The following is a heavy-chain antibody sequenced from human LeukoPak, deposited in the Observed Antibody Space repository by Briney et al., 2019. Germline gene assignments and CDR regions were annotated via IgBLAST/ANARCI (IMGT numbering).Heavy chain of an antibody. CDR1: GVSISSSNSY. CDR2: IYYSGNT. J-gene: IGHJ4*02. Sequence: SETLSLTCTVSGVSISSSNSYWGWIRQPPGKGLEWIGSIYYSGNTYYNASLKSQVSISIDTSKNQFSLKLSSVTAADTAVYYCARAPGWNRFDFDYWGQGTLVTVSS. V-gene: IGHV4-39*01. D-gene: IGHD1-1*01. CDR3: ARAPGWNRFDFDY.